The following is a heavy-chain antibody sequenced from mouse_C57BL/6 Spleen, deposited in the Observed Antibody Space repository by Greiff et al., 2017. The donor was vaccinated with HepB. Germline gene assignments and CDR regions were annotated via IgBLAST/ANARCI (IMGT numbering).Heavy chain of an antibody. CDR1: GFTFSSYG. D-gene: IGHD2-1*01. V-gene: IGHV5-6*02. CDR2: ISSGGSYT. CDR3: ARGYGNVYYYAMDY. Sequence: EVNLVESGGDLVKPGGSLKLSCAASGFTFSSYGMSWVRQTPDKRLEWVATISSGGSYTYYPDSVKGRFTISRDNAKNTLYLQMSSLKSEDTAMYYCARGYGNVYYYAMDYWGQGTSVTVSS. J-gene: IGHJ4*01.